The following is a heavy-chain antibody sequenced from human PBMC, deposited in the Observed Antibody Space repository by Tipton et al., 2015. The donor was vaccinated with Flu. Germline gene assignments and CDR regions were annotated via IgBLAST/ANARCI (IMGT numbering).Heavy chain of an antibody. J-gene: IGHJ4*02. Sequence: RSLRLSCAASGFTFSSYAMHWVRQAPGKGLEWVAVISYDGSNKYYADSVKGRFTISRDNSKNTLYLQMNSLRAEDTAGYYCARDGAKGAPIFDYWGQGTLVTVSS. CDR2: ISYDGSNK. D-gene: IGHD4/OR15-4a*01. CDR1: GFTFSSYA. V-gene: IGHV3-30*01. CDR3: ARDGAKGAPIFDY.